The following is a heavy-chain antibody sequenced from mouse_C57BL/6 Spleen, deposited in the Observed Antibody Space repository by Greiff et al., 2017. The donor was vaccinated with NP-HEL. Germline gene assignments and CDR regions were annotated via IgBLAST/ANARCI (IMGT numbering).Heavy chain of an antibody. Sequence: VQLQQSGPGLVKPSQSLSLTCSVTGYSITSGYYWNWIRQFPGNKLEWMGYISYDGSNNYNPSLKNRISITRDTSKNQFFLKLNSVTTEDTATYYCARDIYYYGSSYYFDYWGQGTTLTVSS. CDR1: GYSITSGYY. CDR3: ARDIYYYGSSYYFDY. V-gene: IGHV3-6*01. CDR2: ISYDGSN. J-gene: IGHJ2*01. D-gene: IGHD1-1*01.